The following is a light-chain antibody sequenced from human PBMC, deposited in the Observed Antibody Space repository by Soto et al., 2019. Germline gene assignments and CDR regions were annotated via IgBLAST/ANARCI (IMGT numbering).Light chain of an antibody. CDR3: QQHSTWPRT. CDR2: GAS. V-gene: IGKV3-15*01. Sequence: EVVLTQSPATLSLSPGERATLSCRASQSVGNNLAWFQQKPGQPPRLLIYGASTRATGVPARFSGGGSGTEFTLTVESLQSEDFAVYYCQQHSTWPRTFDQGTNLEIK. J-gene: IGKJ2*02. CDR1: QSVGNN.